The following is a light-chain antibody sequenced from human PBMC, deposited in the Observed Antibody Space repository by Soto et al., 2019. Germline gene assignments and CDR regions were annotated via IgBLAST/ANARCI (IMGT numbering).Light chain of an antibody. CDR3: QQYNNWPPPLT. V-gene: IGKV3-15*01. Sequence: EIVMTQSQATLSVSPGERATLSCRASKSVSSNLAWYQQKPGQAPRLLIYGASTRATGIPARFSGSGSGTDFTLTISSLQSEDFAVYYCQQYNNWPPPLTFGGGTKVEIK. J-gene: IGKJ4*01. CDR2: GAS. CDR1: KSVSSN.